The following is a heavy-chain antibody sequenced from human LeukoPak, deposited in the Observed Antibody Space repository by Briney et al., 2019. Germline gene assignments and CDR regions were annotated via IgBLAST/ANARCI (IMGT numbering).Heavy chain of an antibody. Sequence: SVKVSCKASGGTFSSYAISWVRQAPGQGLEWMGGIIPIFGTANYTQKFQGRVTITADESTSTAYMELSSLRSEDTAVYYCARGDYGDYIFDYWGQGTLVTVSS. CDR3: ARGDYGDYIFDY. CDR1: GGTFSSYA. D-gene: IGHD4-17*01. V-gene: IGHV1-69*01. J-gene: IGHJ4*02. CDR2: IIPIFGTA.